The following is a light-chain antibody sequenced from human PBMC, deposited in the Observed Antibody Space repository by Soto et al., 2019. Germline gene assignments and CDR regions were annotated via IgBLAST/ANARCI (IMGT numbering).Light chain of an antibody. CDR1: GGDVGGYNF. Sequence: QSALTQPRSVSGSPGQSVTISCTGTGGDVGGYNFVSWYQQHPGKAPKLMIYDVSKWPSGVPDRFSGSKSGNTASLTISGLQAEDEADYYCCSYAGRFTWVFGGGTKLTVL. CDR2: DVS. V-gene: IGLV2-11*01. J-gene: IGLJ3*02. CDR3: CSYAGRFTWV.